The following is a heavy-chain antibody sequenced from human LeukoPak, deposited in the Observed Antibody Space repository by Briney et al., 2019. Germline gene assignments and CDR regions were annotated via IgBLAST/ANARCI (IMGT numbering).Heavy chain of an antibody. V-gene: IGHV4-59*12. CDR1: GFTFSSYG. CDR3: ASNTGTVFDY. D-gene: IGHD7-27*01. CDR2: VYYSGST. Sequence: GTLRLSCAASGFTFSSYGMSWVRQPPGKGLEWIGYVYYSGSTEYNPSLRSRVTISLEMSKHQFSLNLTSVTAADTAVYYCASNTGTVFDYWGQGALVTVSS. J-gene: IGHJ4*02.